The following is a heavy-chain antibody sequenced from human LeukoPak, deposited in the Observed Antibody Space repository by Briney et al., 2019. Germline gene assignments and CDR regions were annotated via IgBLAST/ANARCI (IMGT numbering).Heavy chain of an antibody. CDR2: INPNSGGT. V-gene: IGHV1-2*06. J-gene: IGHJ5*02. CDR3: ARDYSYGYGLNWFDP. Sequence: ASVKVSCKASGYTFTGYYMHWVRQAPGQGLEWMGRINPNSGGTNYAQKFQGRVTMTRDTSISTVYMELSRLRSDDTAVYYCARDYSYGYGLNWFDPWGQGTLVTVSS. D-gene: IGHD5-18*01. CDR1: GYTFTGYY.